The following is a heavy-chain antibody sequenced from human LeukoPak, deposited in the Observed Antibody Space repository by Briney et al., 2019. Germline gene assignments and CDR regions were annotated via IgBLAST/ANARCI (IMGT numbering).Heavy chain of an antibody. J-gene: IGHJ3*02. Sequence: GGSLRLSCAASGFTFSSYWMSWVRQAPGKGLEGVANIKQDGSEKYYVDSVKGRFTISRDNARNSLYLQMNSLRAEDTAVYYCARGLVGATTPLIWGQGTMVTVSS. CDR2: IKQDGSEK. V-gene: IGHV3-7*01. CDR3: ARGLVGATTPLI. CDR1: GFTFSSYW. D-gene: IGHD1-26*01.